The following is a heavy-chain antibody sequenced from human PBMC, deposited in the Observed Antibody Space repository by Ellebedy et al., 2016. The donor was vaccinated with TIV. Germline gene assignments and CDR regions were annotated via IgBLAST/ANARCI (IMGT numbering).Heavy chain of an antibody. CDR1: GFTFSSYA. D-gene: IGHD1-26*01. CDR3: AKESWVGATILAGY. V-gene: IGHV3-23*01. CDR2: ISGSGGST. J-gene: IGHJ4*02. Sequence: GESLKISXAASGFTFSSYAMSWVRQAPGKGLEWVSAISGSGGSTYYADSVKGRFTISRDNSKNTLYLQMNSLRAEDTAVYYCAKESWVGATILAGYWGQGTLVTVSS.